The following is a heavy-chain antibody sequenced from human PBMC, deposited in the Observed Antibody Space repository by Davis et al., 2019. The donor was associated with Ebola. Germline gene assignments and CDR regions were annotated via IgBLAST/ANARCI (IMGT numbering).Heavy chain of an antibody. CDR2: IYSGGST. Sequence: GESLKISCAASGFTVSSNYMSWVRQAPGKGLEWVSVIYSGGSTYYADSVKGRFTISRDNAKNSLYLQMNSLRAEDTAVYYCARRTGDWGQGTLVTVSS. CDR1: GFTVSSNY. V-gene: IGHV3-53*01. J-gene: IGHJ4*02. D-gene: IGHD1-14*01. CDR3: ARRTGD.